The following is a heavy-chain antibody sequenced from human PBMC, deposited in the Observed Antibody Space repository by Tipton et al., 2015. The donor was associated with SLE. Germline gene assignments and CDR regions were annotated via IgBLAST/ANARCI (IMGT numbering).Heavy chain of an antibody. D-gene: IGHD7-27*01. CDR3: ARAGLGWGYYYYMDV. CDR2: VYYSGST. J-gene: IGHJ6*03. CDR1: GSSITAYY. V-gene: IGHV4-59*01. Sequence: TLSLTCTVSGSSITAYYWTWIRQPPGKGLEWIGYVYYSGSTNYNPSLKSRVTISVDTSKNQFSLKLSSVTAADTAVYYCARAGLGWGYYYYMDVWGKGTTVTVSS.